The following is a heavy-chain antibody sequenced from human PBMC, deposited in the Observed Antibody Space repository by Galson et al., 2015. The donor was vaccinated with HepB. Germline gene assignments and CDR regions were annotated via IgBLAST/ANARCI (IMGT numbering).Heavy chain of an antibody. CDR3: AREYSSGRAFDI. CDR1: GGTFSSYA. CDR2: IIPIFGTA. Sequence: SVKVSCKASGGTFSSYAISWVRQAPGQGLEWMGGIIPIFGTANYAQKFQGRVTITADESTSTAYMELSSLRSEDTAVYYCAREYSSGRAFDIWGQGTMVTVSS. D-gene: IGHD6-19*01. J-gene: IGHJ3*02. V-gene: IGHV1-69*13.